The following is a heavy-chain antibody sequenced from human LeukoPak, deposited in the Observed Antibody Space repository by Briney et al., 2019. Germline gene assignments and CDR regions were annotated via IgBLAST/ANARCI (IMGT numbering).Heavy chain of an antibody. V-gene: IGHV4-34*01. CDR2: INNSGSA. J-gene: IGHJ6*03. D-gene: IGHD2-8*01. CDR1: GWSFSGYY. CDR3: GRGVYCTNSICYRYYLFYYYMDV. Sequence: SETLSLTCAVYGWSFSGYYWSWIRQPPGKGLEWIGEINNSGSANYNPSLKSRVTISVDTSKNQFSLKLTSVTAADTAVYYCGRGVYCTNSICYRYYLFYYYMDVWGKGTTVTVSS.